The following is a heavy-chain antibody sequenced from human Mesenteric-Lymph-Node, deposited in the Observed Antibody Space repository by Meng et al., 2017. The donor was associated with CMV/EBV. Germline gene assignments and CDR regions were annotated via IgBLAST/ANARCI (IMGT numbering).Heavy chain of an antibody. D-gene: IGHD6-13*01. J-gene: IGHJ4*02. CDR1: GFSFDDYA. CDR3: ARETLAAAGENYFDY. CDR2: IRKKAYGGTT. V-gene: IGHV3-49*04. Sequence: GESLKISCRASGFSFDDYAMGWVRQAPGKGLEWVGFIRKKAYGGTTEYAASVRGRFTISRDDSKSIAYLHMNSLKTEDTAVYYCARETLAAAGENYFDYWGQGTLVTVSS.